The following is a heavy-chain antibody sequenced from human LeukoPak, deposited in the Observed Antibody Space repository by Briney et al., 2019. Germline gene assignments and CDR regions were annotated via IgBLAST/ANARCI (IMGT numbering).Heavy chain of an antibody. D-gene: IGHD2-2*01. Sequence: GGSLRLSCAASGFTFSTYVMSWVRQAPGKGLEWVSSVTESGGGTFYAASVKGRFTMSRDNSKNTLYLQMNSLRAEDTALYYCAKASNSWLYVDYWGQGTLVTVSS. CDR2: VTESGGGT. J-gene: IGHJ4*02. CDR1: GFTFSTYV. V-gene: IGHV3-23*01. CDR3: AKASNSWLYVDY.